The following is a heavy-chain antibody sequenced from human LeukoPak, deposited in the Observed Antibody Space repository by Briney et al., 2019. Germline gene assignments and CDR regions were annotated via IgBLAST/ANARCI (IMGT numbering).Heavy chain of an antibody. CDR2: ISSSSSDT. D-gene: IGHD6-19*01. Sequence: GGSLRLSCAASGFTFSDSYMSWIRQTPGKGLECLSYISSSSSDTNYADSVKGGFTISRDNAKNSLFLQLNSLRAEDTAVYYCAGGRIYSSGPFDYWGQGTLVTVSS. J-gene: IGHJ4*02. CDR3: AGGRIYSSGPFDY. CDR1: GFTFSDSY. V-gene: IGHV3-11*06.